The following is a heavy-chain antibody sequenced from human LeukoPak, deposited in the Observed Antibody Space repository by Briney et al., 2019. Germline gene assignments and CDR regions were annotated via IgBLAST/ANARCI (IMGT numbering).Heavy chain of an antibody. CDR1: GGSISSYY. V-gene: IGHV4-59*01. J-gene: IGHJ4*02. CDR2: THHSGST. CDR3: ARSGPAAGLQPSGPDCYY. Sequence: SETLSLTCTVSGGSISSYYWSWVRQSPGKGLEWIGETHHSGSTNYNPSLKSRVTISVDTSKNQFSLKLSSVTVADTAVYYCARSGPAAGLQPSGPDCYYWGQGTLVTVSS. D-gene: IGHD6-13*01.